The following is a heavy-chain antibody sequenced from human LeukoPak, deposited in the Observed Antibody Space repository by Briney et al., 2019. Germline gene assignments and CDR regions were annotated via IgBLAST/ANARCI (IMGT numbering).Heavy chain of an antibody. CDR3: ARDPSHYYDSSGYWFDP. CDR1: GFTFSSYA. CDR2: ISYDGSNK. V-gene: IGHV3-30*09. J-gene: IGHJ5*02. Sequence: GGSLRLSCAASGFTFSSYAMHWVRQAPGKGLEWVAVISYDGSNKYYADSVKGRFAISRDNSKNTLYLRMNSLRAEDTAVYYCARDPSHYYDSSGYWFDPWGQGTLVTVSS. D-gene: IGHD3-22*01.